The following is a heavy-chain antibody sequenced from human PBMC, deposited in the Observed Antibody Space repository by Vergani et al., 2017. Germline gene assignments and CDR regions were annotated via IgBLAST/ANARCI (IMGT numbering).Heavy chain of an antibody. Sequence: EVQLLESGGGLVQPGGSLRLTCAASGFSVSGNYMTWVRQTPGKGLEWVSIIYSSGSTKYADSVKGRFTISRDISKNTVYLQMNNLRPADTAVYYCARRDANCPLGYWCQGTLVSVSS. D-gene: IGHD2-8*01. V-gene: IGHV3-66*02. CDR2: IYSSGST. CDR3: ARRDANCPLGY. J-gene: IGHJ4*02. CDR1: GFSVSGNY.